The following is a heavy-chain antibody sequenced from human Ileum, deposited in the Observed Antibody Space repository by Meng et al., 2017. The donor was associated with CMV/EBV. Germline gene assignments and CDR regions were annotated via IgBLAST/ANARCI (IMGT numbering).Heavy chain of an antibody. Sequence: ACKASGGTFSSYAISWVRQAPGQGLEWMGGIIPIFGTANYAQKFQGRVAITTDESTSTAYMELSSLRSEDTAVYYCARGYSSGGGSYWGQGTLVTVSS. CDR2: IIPIFGTA. D-gene: IGHD6-19*01. V-gene: IGHV1-69*05. J-gene: IGHJ4*02. CDR1: GGTFSSYA. CDR3: ARGYSSGGGSY.